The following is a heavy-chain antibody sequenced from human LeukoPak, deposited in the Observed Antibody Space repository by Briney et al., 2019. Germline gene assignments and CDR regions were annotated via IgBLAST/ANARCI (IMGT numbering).Heavy chain of an antibody. V-gene: IGHV3-23*01. CDR1: GFTFSSYA. Sequence: GGSLRLSCAASGFTFSSYAMSWVRQAPGKGLEWVSAISGSGGSTYYADSVKGRFTISRDNAKNSLYLQMNSLRAEDTAVYYCARETPRRGETRDGYRWGQGTLVTVSS. D-gene: IGHD5-24*01. CDR2: ISGSGGST. CDR3: ARETPRRGETRDGYR. J-gene: IGHJ4*02.